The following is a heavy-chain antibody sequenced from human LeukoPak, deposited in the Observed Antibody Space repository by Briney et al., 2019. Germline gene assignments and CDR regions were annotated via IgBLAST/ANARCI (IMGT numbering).Heavy chain of an antibody. CDR3: ASIRFVDY. CDR1: GFTFSSYE. V-gene: IGHV3-48*03. CDR2: ISSSSTTI. Sequence: PGGSLRLSCAASGFTFSSYEMNWVRQAPGKGLEWLSFISSSSTTIYYADSVKGRFTISRDNAKNSLYLQMNSLRAEDTAVYYCASIRFVDYWGQGTLVTVSS. J-gene: IGHJ4*02.